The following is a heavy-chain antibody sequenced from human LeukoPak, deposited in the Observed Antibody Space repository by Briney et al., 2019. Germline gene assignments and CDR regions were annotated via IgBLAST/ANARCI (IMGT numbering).Heavy chain of an antibody. V-gene: IGHV1-69*01. Sequence: SVKVSCKASGGTFSSYAISWVRQAPGQGLEWMGGIIPIFGTANYAQKFQGRVTITADESTSTAYMELSSLRSEDTAVYYCARVGYCSSTSCYSRYYYMDVWGKGTTVTVSS. J-gene: IGHJ6*03. CDR1: GGTFSSYA. CDR2: IIPIFGTA. CDR3: ARVGYCSSTSCYSRYYYMDV. D-gene: IGHD2-2*02.